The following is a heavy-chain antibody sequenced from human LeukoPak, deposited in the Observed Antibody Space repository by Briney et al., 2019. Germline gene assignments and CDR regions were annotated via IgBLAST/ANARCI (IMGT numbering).Heavy chain of an antibody. CDR2: ISADGGST. V-gene: IGHV3-43*02. J-gene: IGHJ4*02. CDR3: AKESGKFDY. CDR1: GLIYDDSA. Sequence: GGALRLSCVASGLIYDDSAMHWVRQAPAKGLEWVSLISADGGSTFSADSVKGRLSIYRDNSKNSLYLQMNSLRSEDTAMYYCAKESGKFDYWGQGTLVAVSS.